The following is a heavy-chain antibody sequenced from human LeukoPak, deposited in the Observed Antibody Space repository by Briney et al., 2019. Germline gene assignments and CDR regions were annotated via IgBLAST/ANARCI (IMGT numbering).Heavy chain of an antibody. V-gene: IGHV3-7*01. J-gene: IGHJ4*02. CDR1: GFTFSSYW. D-gene: IGHD1-1*01. Sequence: GGSLRLSCAASGFTFSSYWMNWARQAPGKGLEWVASINHNGNVNYYVDSVKGRFTVSRDNAKNSLFLQMNSLRAEDTAIYYCARSLTTLTYEGYWGQGTLVTVSS. CDR3: ARSLTTLTYEGY. CDR2: INHNGNVN.